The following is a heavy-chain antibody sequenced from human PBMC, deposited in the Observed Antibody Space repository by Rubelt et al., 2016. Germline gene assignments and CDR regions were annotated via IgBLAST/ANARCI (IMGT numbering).Heavy chain of an antibody. CDR2: ISYDGSNK. Sequence: TFSSYVMHWVRQAPGKGLEWVAVISYDGSNKYYADSVKGRFTISRDNSKNTLYLQMNSLRAEDTAVYYCAKGKGSDYYYGMDVWGQGTTVTVSS. V-gene: IGHV3-30*04. J-gene: IGHJ6*02. CDR3: AKGKGSDYYYGMDV. CDR1: TFSSYV.